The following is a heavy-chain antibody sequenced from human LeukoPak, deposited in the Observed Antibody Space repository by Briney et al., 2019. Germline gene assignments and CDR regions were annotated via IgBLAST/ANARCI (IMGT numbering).Heavy chain of an antibody. V-gene: IGHV4-4*07. Sequence: SETLSLTCTVSGGSISSYYWSWIRQPAGKGLEWIGRIYTSGSTNYNPSLKSRVTLSVDTSKNQFSLKLSSVTAADTAVYYCARAHSSSWYGNWFDPWGQGTLVTVSS. J-gene: IGHJ5*02. CDR3: ARAHSSSWYGNWFDP. CDR1: GGSISSYY. CDR2: IYTSGST. D-gene: IGHD6-13*01.